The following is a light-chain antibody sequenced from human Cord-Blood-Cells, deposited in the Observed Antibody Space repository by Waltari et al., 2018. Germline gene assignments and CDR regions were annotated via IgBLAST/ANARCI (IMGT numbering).Light chain of an antibody. CDR2: EGS. J-gene: IGLJ2*01. V-gene: IGLV2-23*03. CDR3: CSYAGSSTFVV. Sequence: HSALTQPASMSGSPGQSLPISCPGTSSAVGSYNLVSWYQQHPGKAPKLMIYEGSKRPSGVSNRFSGSKSGNTASLTISGLQAEDEADYYCCSYAGSSTFVVFGGGTKLTVL. CDR1: SSAVGSYNL.